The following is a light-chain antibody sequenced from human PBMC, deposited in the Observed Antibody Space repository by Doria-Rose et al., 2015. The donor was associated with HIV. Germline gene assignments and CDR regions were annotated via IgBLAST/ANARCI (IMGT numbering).Light chain of an antibody. J-gene: IGKJ3*01. CDR3: QQYYDTPS. V-gene: IGKV4-1*01. Sequence: DIQVTQSPESLGMSLGERATLNCKSNQSLLYASKNYLAWYRRKPGQPPKLLIYWASTRQSWVPARFSGSGSGTDFTLTISSLEAEDVAVYYCQQYYDTPSFGPGTTVDIK. CDR2: WAS. CDR1: QSLLYASKNY.